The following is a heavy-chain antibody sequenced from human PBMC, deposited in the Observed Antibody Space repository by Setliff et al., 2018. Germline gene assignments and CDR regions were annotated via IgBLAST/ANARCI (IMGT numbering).Heavy chain of an antibody. CDR3: ARAYYYGSGNSHKYYMDV. CDR2: IYTRGST. J-gene: IGHJ6*03. Sequence: PSETLSLTCTVSGGSISEPNYYWSWIRQPVGKGLEWIGRIYTRGSTNYNPTLRTRVSISVDTSKNRFSLRLSSVTAADTAVYYCARAYYYGSGNSHKYYMDVWGKGTAVTVSS. D-gene: IGHD3-10*01. V-gene: IGHV4-61*02. CDR1: GGSISEPNYY.